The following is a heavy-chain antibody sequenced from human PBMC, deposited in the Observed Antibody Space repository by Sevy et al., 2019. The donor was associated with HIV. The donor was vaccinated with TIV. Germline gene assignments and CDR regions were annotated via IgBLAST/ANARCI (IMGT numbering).Heavy chain of an antibody. CDR2: TNPSRNT. V-gene: IGHV4-34*01. J-gene: IGHJ4*02. CDR3: ARAPPYGSGSYHFDY. Sequence: ETLSLTCAVYGGSFSGYYLSWIRQPPGKGLEWIGETNPSRNTNYNPSLKSRVTMSVDTSKNQFSLKLSSVTAADTAVYFCARAPPYGSGSYHFDYWGQGTLVTVS. D-gene: IGHD3-10*01. CDR1: GGSFSGYY.